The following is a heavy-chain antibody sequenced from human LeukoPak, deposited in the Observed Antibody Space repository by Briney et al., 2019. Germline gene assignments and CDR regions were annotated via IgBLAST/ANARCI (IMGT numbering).Heavy chain of an antibody. CDR3: ASDRYCSSTSCYPWFDP. D-gene: IGHD2-2*01. Sequence: GGSLRLSCAASGFTFSSYSMNWVRQAPGKGLEWVSSISSSSSYIYYADSVKGRFTISRDNAKNSLYLQMNSLRAEDTAVYYCASDRYCSSTSCYPWFDPWGQGTLVTVSS. CDR1: GFTFSSYS. V-gene: IGHV3-21*01. CDR2: ISSSSSYI. J-gene: IGHJ5*02.